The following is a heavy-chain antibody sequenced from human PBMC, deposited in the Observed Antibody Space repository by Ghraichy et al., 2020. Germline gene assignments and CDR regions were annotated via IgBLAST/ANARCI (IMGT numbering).Heavy chain of an antibody. Sequence: SQTLSLTCAVSGYSISSGYYWGWIRQPPGKGLEWIGTIYHSGSTYYNPSLNSRVTISVDMSKNHFSLKLSAVTAADTAVFCCARQLSSGPRNFDYWGQGTLVTVSS. CDR3: ARQLSSGPRNFDY. V-gene: IGHV4-38-2*01. D-gene: IGHD6-19*01. CDR1: GYSISSGYY. CDR2: IYHSGST. J-gene: IGHJ4*02.